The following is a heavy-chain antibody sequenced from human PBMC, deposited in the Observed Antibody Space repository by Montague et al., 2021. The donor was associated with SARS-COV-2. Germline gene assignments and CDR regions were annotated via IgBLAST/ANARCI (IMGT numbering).Heavy chain of an antibody. CDR3: ARLHRGTYYVSFDP. Sequence: SETLSLTRTVSGGSITNYYWTWIRQSPGRGLEWIGYIYYSATTNXNPSLKSRVTMSIDTSKNQFSLSLSSVTAADSAVYYCARLHRGTYYVSFDPWGQGALVSVSS. V-gene: IGHV4-59*12. D-gene: IGHD1-26*01. CDR2: IYYSATT. J-gene: IGHJ5*02. CDR1: GGSITNYY.